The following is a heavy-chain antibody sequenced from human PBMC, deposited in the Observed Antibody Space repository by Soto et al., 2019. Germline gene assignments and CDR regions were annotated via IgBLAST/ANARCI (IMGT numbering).Heavy chain of an antibody. CDR1: GYTFTSYY. D-gene: IGHD3-9*01. V-gene: IGHV1-46*01. CDR2: INPNSGGT. CDR3: ARVSEKYGTGSSHDY. Sequence: ASVKVSCKASGYTFTSYYMHWVRQAPGQGLEWMGIINPNSGGTNYAQKLQGRVTMTTDTATSTAYTELRSLRSDDTAVYYCARVSEKYGTGSSHDYWGQGTRVTVSS. J-gene: IGHJ4*02.